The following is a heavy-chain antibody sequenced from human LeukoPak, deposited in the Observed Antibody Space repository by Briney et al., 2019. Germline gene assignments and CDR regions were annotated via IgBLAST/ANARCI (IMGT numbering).Heavy chain of an antibody. D-gene: IGHD3-22*01. CDR1: GFTFSSYA. J-gene: IGHJ4*02. CDR3: ARDFEAYYYDSSGRPGTFDY. V-gene: IGHV3-30*04. Sequence: PGGSLRLSCAASGFTFSSYAMYWVRQAPGKGLEWVAVISYDGSNKYYADSVKGRFTISRDNSKNTLYLQMNSLRAEDTAVYYCARDFEAYYYDSSGRPGTFDYWGQGTLVTVSS. CDR2: ISYDGSNK.